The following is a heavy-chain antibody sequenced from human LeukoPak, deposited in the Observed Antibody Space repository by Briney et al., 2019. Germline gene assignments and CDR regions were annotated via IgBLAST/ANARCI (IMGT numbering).Heavy chain of an antibody. CDR2: MNPNSSNT. V-gene: IGHV1-8*01. Sequence: ASVKVSCKASGYTFTSYDINWVRQATGQGLEWMGWMNPNSSNTGYAQKFQGRVTMTRNTSISTAYMELSSLRSEDTAVYYCAAGIAARYYYYMDVWGKGTTVTVSS. CDR3: AAGIAARYYYYMDV. CDR1: GYTFTSYD. D-gene: IGHD6-6*01. J-gene: IGHJ6*03.